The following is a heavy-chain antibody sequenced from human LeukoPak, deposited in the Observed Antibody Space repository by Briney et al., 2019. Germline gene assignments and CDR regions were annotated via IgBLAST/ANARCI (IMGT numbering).Heavy chain of an antibody. Sequence: ASVKVSCKASGYTFTGYYMHWVRQAPGQGLEWMGWINPNSGGTNYAQKFQGRVTMTRDTSISTAYMELSRLRSDDTAVYYCARNYCSGGNCYYNWFDPWGQGTLVTVSS. CDR3: ARNYCSGGNCYYNWFDP. CDR2: INPNSGGT. D-gene: IGHD2-15*01. CDR1: GYTFTGYY. V-gene: IGHV1-2*02. J-gene: IGHJ5*02.